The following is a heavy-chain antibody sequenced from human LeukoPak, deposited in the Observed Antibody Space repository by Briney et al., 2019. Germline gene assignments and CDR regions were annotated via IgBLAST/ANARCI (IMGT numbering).Heavy chain of an antibody. D-gene: IGHD3-10*01. J-gene: IGHJ6*03. Sequence: GGSLRLSCAASGFTFSSYGMHWVRQAPGKGLDWVAFIHFDGNTNFSSDSVKGRFTISRDNPKNALFLQLSGLRVEDTAVYYCWKGGLDFGGTVYMDVWGKGTTVTIS. V-gene: IGHV3-30*02. CDR2: IHFDGNTN. CDR1: GFTFSSYG. CDR3: WKGGLDFGGTVYMDV.